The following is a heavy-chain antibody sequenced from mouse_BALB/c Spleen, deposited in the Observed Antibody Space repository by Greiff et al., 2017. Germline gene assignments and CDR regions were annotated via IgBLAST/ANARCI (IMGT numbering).Heavy chain of an antibody. Sequence: EVKLLESGPGLVKPSQSLSLTCTVTGYSITSDYAWNWIRQFPGNKLEWMGYISYSGSTSYNPSLKSRISITRDTSKNQFFLQLNSVTTEDTATYYCASFNWDVAWFAYWGQGTLVTVSA. D-gene: IGHD4-1*02. CDR3: ASFNWDVAWFAY. V-gene: IGHV3-2*02. CDR1: GYSITSDYA. J-gene: IGHJ3*01. CDR2: ISYSGST.